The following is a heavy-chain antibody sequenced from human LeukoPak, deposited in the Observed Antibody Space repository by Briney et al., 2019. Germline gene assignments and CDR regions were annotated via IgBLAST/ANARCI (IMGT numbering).Heavy chain of an antibody. CDR2: ISYDGSNK. D-gene: IGHD2-2*01. V-gene: IGHV3-30-3*01. Sequence: GGSLRLSCAASGFTFSSYAMHWVRQAPGKGLEWVAVISYDGSNKYYADSVKGRFTISRDNSKNTLYLQMNSLRAEDTAVYYCAKVKGPYCSSTSCYFFDYWGQGTLVTVSS. CDR3: AKVKGPYCSSTSCYFFDY. J-gene: IGHJ4*02. CDR1: GFTFSSYA.